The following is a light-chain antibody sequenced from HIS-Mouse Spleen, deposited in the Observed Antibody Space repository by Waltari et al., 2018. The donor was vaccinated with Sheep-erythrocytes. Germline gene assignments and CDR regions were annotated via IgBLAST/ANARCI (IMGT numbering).Light chain of an antibody. V-gene: IGKV1-33*01. CDR3: QQYDNLLT. CDR2: DAS. Sequence: DIQMTQSPSSLSASVGDRVTIPCQASQAISNYLNWYQQKPGKAPKLLIYDASNLETGVPSRFSGSGSGTDFTFTISSLQPEDIATYYCQQYDNLLTFGGGTKVEIK. J-gene: IGKJ4*01. CDR1: QAISNY.